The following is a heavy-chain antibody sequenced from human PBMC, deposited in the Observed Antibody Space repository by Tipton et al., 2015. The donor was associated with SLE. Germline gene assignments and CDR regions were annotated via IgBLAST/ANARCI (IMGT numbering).Heavy chain of an antibody. CDR2: IYYSGST. CDR1: GGSLSSHY. J-gene: IGHJ4*02. Sequence: PGLVKPSETLSLTCTVSGGSLSSHYWSWIRQSPGKGLEWIGSIYYSGSTYYNPSLKSRVTISVDTSKNEFSLNLSSVTAADTAVYYCARVGYCSGGSCYWAYWGQGTLVTLSS. CDR3: ARVGYCSGGSCYWAY. D-gene: IGHD2-15*01. V-gene: IGHV4-59*05.